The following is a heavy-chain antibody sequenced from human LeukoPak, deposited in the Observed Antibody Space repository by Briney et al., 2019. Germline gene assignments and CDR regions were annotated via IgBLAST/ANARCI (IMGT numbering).Heavy chain of an antibody. J-gene: IGHJ1*01. CDR2: IKTDGSEK. D-gene: IGHD3-22*01. V-gene: IGHV3-7*01. Sequence: AGGSLRLSCEGSGFTFSNYWMGWVRQAPGKGLQWVANIKTDGSEKYYVDSLKGRFTISRDNAKNSLYLQMNSLRAEDTAVYYCATYSSLNRREFQYWGQGTLLTVSS. CDR3: ATYSSLNRREFQY. CDR1: GFTFSNYW.